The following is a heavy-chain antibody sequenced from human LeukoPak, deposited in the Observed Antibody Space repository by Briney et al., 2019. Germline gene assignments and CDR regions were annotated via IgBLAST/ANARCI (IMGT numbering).Heavy chain of an antibody. Sequence: GRSLRLSCAASGFTFSNYAMTWVRQAPGKGLEWVSAVSGSGAIAYYTDSVKGRFTISRDNSKNTLYLQMSSLTAKDTAVYYCAKDRSIGTYYTFDSWGQGTLVTVSS. CDR2: VSGSGAIA. V-gene: IGHV3-23*01. J-gene: IGHJ4*02. CDR1: GFTFSNYA. CDR3: AKDRSIGTYYTFDS. D-gene: IGHD1-26*01.